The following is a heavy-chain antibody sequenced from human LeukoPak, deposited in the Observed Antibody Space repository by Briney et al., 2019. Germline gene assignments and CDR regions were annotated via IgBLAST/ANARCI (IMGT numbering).Heavy chain of an antibody. CDR2: IYYSGST. J-gene: IGHJ6*03. CDR1: GDSISTSSYY. Sequence: SETLSLTCSVSGDSISTSSYYWGWIRQPPGKGLEWIGTIYYSGSTYYNPSLTSRVTISVDTSKNQFSLKLSSLTAGDTAVYYCARQRNVYYSDMDVWGKGATVTISS. V-gene: IGHV4-39*01. CDR3: ARQRNVYYSDMDV.